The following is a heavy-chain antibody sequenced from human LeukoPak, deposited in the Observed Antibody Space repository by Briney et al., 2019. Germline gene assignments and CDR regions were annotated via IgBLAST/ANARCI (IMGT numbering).Heavy chain of an antibody. CDR2: ISAYNGNT. J-gene: IGHJ4*02. CDR1: GYTFTSYG. D-gene: IGHD4-17*01. V-gene: IGHV1-18*01. CDR3: ASSYDYGDYFNYYFDY. Sequence: GASVKVSCKASGYTFTSYGISWVRQAPGQGLEWMGWISAYNGNTNYAQKLQGRVTMTTDTSTSTAYMELRSLRSEDTAVYYCASSYDYGDYFNYYFDYWGQGTLVTVSS.